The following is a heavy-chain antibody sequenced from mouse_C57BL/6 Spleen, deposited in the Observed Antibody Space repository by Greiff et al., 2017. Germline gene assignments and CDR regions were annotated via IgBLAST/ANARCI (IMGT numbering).Heavy chain of an antibody. V-gene: IGHV1-64*01. CDR3: ASFSKGYAMDY. CDR1: GYTFTSYW. D-gene: IGHD2-5*01. J-gene: IGHJ4*01. CDR2: IHPNSGST. Sequence: QVQLKQPGAELVKPGASVKLSCKASGYTFTSYWMHWVKQRPGQGLEWIGMIHPNSGSTNYNEKFKSKATLTVDKSSSTAYMQLSSLTSEDSAVYYCASFSKGYAMDYWGQGTSVTVSS.